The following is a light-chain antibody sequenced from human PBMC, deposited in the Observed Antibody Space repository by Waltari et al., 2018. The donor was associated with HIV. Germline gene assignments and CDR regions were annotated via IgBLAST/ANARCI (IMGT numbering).Light chain of an antibody. CDR1: QSVSSN. CDR2: GAS. V-gene: IGKV3-15*01. Sequence: EIVMTQSPATLSVSPGERATLSCRASQSVSSNLAWYQQKPGQAPRLLIYGASTRATGIPARVSGRGSGTEFTLSISSLQSEDVAVYYCQQYNNWPDTFGQGTKLEIK. CDR3: QQYNNWPDT. J-gene: IGKJ2*01.